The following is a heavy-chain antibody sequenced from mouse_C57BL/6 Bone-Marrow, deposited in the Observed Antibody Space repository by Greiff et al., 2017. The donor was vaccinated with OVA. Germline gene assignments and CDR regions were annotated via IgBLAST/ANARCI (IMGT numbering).Heavy chain of an antibody. D-gene: IGHD1-1*01. Sequence: VQRVESGAELVRPGTSVKVSCKASGYAFTNYLIEWVKQRPGQGLEWIGVINPGSGGTNYNEKFKGKATLTADKSSSTAYMQLSSLTSEDSAVYFCARERITTVPYWYFDVWGTGTTVTVSS. V-gene: IGHV1-54*01. CDR1: GYAFTNYL. CDR3: ARERITTVPYWYFDV. CDR2: INPGSGGT. J-gene: IGHJ1*03.